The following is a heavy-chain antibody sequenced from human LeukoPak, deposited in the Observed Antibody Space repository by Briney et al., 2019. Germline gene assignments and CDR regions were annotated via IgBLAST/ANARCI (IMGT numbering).Heavy chain of an antibody. CDR3: AKIIDSSGWNTYDY. CDR1: GFTFSSYA. CDR2: ISGSGGTT. D-gene: IGHD6-19*01. Sequence: AGGSLRLSCAASGFTFSSYAMSWVRQAPGKGLEWVSVISGSGGTTYYADSVKGRFTISRGNSKNTMFLKMNSLRADDTAVYYCAKIIDSSGWNTYDYWGQGTLVTVSS. J-gene: IGHJ4*02. V-gene: IGHV3-23*01.